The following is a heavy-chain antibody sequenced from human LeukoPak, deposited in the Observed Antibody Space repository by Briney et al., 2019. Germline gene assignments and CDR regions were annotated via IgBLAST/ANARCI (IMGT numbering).Heavy chain of an antibody. CDR3: ARQIIVGATNFDY. Sequence: PSETLSLTCTVSGGSISSSSYYWGWIRQPPGKGLEWIGSIYYSGSTYYNPSLKSRVTISVDTSKNQFSLKLSSVTAAGTAVYYCARQIIVGATNFDYWGQGTLVTVSS. V-gene: IGHV4-39*01. CDR1: GGSISSSSYY. CDR2: IYYSGST. J-gene: IGHJ4*02. D-gene: IGHD1-26*01.